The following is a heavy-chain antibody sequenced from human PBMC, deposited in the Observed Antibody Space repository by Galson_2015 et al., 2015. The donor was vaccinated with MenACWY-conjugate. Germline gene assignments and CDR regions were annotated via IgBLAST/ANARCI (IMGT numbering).Heavy chain of an antibody. V-gene: IGHV4-61*08. CDR2: VYHGEAP. Sequence: LVKPTQTLTLTCTFSGFSLSTSGLCVSWIRQSPGKGLEWLAYVYHGEAPYTPSLKSRVNISVDQSKSLFSLNLYSVTPADTGVYFCARTSPGGMYFYRGMEVWGQGTAVTVSS. D-gene: IGHD3-16*02. CDR1: GFSLSTSGLC. CDR3: ARTSPGGMYFYRGMEV. J-gene: IGHJ6*02.